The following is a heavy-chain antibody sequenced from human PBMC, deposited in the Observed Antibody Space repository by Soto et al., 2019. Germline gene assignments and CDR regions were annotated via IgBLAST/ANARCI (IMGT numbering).Heavy chain of an antibody. CDR3: ARDGTLYDSSAYYYLY. J-gene: IGHJ4*02. D-gene: IGHD3-22*01. V-gene: IGHV1-69*13. CDR2: ITPMFGTP. CDR1: GGTFSRYT. Sequence: SVKVSCKASGGTFSRYTITWVRRAPGQGLEWMGGITPMFGTPNYAQKFQGRVTITADESTSTAYMELSSLRSEDTAMYYCARDGTLYDSSAYYYLYWGQGTLVTVSS.